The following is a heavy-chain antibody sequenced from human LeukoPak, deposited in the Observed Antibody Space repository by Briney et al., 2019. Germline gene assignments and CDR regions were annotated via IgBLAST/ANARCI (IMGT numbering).Heavy chain of an antibody. CDR1: GFTFSSYW. CDR2: VNPGGSST. Sequence: GGSLRLSCAAAGFTFSSYWMHWVRQVPGKGLVWVSRVNPGGSSTAYADSVKGRFSISRDNARNTLYLQMNSLRDEDAAVYYCARSNQADDYWGQGTLVTVSS. V-gene: IGHV3-74*01. CDR3: ARSNQADDY. D-gene: IGHD4-11*01. J-gene: IGHJ4*02.